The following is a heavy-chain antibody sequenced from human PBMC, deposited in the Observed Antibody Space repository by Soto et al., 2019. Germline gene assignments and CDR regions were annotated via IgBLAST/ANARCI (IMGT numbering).Heavy chain of an antibody. D-gene: IGHD3-22*01. CDR2: IGGRGGST. CDR3: AKFRFDYDSGSSIDY. V-gene: IGHV3-23*01. J-gene: IGHJ4*02. CDR1: GFSFSNYG. Sequence: GGSLRLSCAASGFSFSNYGMSWVRQAPGKGLEWVSVIGGRGGSTYYADSMKGRFTMSRDNSKNTLYLQLNSLRAEDTAVYFCAKFRFDYDSGSSIDYWGQGTLVTVSS.